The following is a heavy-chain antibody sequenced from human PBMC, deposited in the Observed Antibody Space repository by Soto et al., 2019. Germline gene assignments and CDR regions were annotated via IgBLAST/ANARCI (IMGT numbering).Heavy chain of an antibody. V-gene: IGHV5-51*01. CDR2: IYPGDSDT. CDR1: GYTFTNYW. CDR3: ARPLYYYESSGSGGFDY. Sequence: PGESLKISCKAFGYTFTNYWIAWVRQMPGKGLEWMGIIYPGDSDTRYSPSFQGQVTISADKSISTAYLQWSSLKASDTAMYYCARPLYYYESSGSGGFDYWGQGTLVTVSS. D-gene: IGHD3-22*01. J-gene: IGHJ4*02.